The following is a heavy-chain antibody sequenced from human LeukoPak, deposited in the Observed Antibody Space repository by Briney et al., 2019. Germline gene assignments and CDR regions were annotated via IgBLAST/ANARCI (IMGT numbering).Heavy chain of an antibody. CDR1: GYTFTGYY. CDR3: ARVRPRGYEYYYYGMDV. D-gene: IGHD5-18*01. V-gene: IGHV1-2*02. J-gene: IGHJ6*02. Sequence: ASVKVSCKASGYTFTGYYMHWVRQAPGQGLEWMGWINPNSGGTNYAQKFQGRVTMTRDTSISTAYMELSRLRSDDTAVYYCARVRPRGYEYYYYGMDVWGQGTTVTVSS. CDR2: INPNSGGT.